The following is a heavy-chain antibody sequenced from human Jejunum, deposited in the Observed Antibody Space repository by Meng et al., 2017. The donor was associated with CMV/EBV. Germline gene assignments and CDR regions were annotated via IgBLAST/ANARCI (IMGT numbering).Heavy chain of an antibody. CDR1: GFTWSRDA. CDR3: AKGRALTGAYYFDY. D-gene: IGHD3-9*01. J-gene: IGHJ4*02. Sequence: GFTWSRDAMRWVRQEPGKGLEWVSAVSGSGGTTYYADSVKGRFTLSRDNSKNTLYLQMNSLRAEDTAVYYCAKGRALTGAYYFDYWGQGTLVTVSS. V-gene: IGHV3-23*01. CDR2: VSGSGGTT.